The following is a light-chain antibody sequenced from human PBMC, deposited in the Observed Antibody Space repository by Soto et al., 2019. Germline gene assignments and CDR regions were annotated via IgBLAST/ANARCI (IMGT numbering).Light chain of an antibody. CDR1: QSVSTY. CDR3: QQRSNWPFLT. CDR2: DAS. J-gene: IGKJ4*01. Sequence: EIVLTQSPATLSLSPGERATLSCRASQSVSTYLAWYQQKPGQAPRLLIYDASNRATGSPARFSGSGSGTDFSLTISSLEPEDCAVYYCQQRSNWPFLTFGGGTKVEIK. V-gene: IGKV3-11*01.